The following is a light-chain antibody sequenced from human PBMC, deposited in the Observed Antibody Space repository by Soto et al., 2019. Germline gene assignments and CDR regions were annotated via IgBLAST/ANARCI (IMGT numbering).Light chain of an antibody. CDR1: QSVSSSY. Sequence: EIVLTQSPGTLSLSPGERATLSCRASQSVSSSYLAWYQQKPGQAPRPLIYGASSRAIGIPDRFSGSGSGTDFTLTISRLEPEDFAVYYCQQYGSAAWTFGQGTQVEIK. V-gene: IGKV3-20*01. J-gene: IGKJ1*01. CDR2: GAS. CDR3: QQYGSAAWT.